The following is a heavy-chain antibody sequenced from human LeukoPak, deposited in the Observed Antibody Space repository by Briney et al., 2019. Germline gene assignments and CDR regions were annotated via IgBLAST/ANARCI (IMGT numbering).Heavy chain of an antibody. J-gene: IGHJ4*02. Sequence: GGSLRLSGAASGFTFSSYAMSWVRQAPGKGLEWVSAISGSGGSTYYADSVKGRFTISRDNSKNTLYLQMNSLRAEDTAVYYCANQVRSGWWHFDYWGQGTLVTVSS. CDR2: ISGSGGST. D-gene: IGHD6-19*01. V-gene: IGHV3-23*01. CDR1: GFTFSSYA. CDR3: ANQVRSGWWHFDY.